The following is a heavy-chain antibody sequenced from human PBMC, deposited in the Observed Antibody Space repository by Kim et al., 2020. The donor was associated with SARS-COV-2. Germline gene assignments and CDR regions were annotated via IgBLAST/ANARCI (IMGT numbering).Heavy chain of an antibody. J-gene: IGHJ6*02. CDR2: IRSKAYGGTT. CDR1: GFTFGDYA. V-gene: IGHV3-49*04. CDR3: TREHPERVVVPAAISYYYYYGMDV. Sequence: GGSLRLSCTASGFTFGDYAMSWVRQAPGKGLEWVGFIRSKAYGGTTEYAASVKGRFTISRDDSKSIAYLQMNSLKTEDTAVYYCTREHPERVVVPAAISYYYYYGMDVWGQGTTVTVSS. D-gene: IGHD2-2*01.